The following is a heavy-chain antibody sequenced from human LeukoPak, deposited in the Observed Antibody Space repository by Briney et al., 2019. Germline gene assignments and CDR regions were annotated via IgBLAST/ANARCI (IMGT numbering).Heavy chain of an antibody. CDR1: GFTFSSYW. Sequence: PGGSLRLSCTASGFTFSSYWMHWVRQAPGKGLVWVSRINSVVNSTSYADSVKGRFTISRDNAKNSLYLQMNSLRAEDTAVYYCAREPNSDSTLDYWGQGTLVTVSS. V-gene: IGHV3-74*01. D-gene: IGHD6-13*01. J-gene: IGHJ4*02. CDR3: AREPNSDSTLDY. CDR2: INSVVNST.